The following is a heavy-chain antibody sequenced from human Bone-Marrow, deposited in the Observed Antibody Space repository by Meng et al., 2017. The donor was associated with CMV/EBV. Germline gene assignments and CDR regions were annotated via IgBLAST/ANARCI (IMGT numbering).Heavy chain of an antibody. V-gene: IGHV1-46*01. CDR2: INPSGGTT. D-gene: IGHD6-19*01. CDR1: GYTFTSYC. J-gene: IGHJ1*01. Sequence: ASVKVSCKASGYTFTSYCVHWVRQAPGQGLEWMGIINPSGGTTSYAQKFQGRVTMTRDTSTSTVYMELSSLRSEDTAVYYCARDSPTEGSGCHDWSQGTLVTVSS. CDR3: ARDSPTEGSGCHD.